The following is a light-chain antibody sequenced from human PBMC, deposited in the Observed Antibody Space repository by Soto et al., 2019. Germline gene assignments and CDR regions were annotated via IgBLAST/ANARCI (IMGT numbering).Light chain of an antibody. V-gene: IGKV4-1*01. J-gene: IGKJ2*01. CDR2: WAS. CDR1: QSVLYSSNNTNY. CDR3: QQYESTPPT. Sequence: DIVMTTSPDSLAVSLGERATINCKSSQSVLYSSNNTNYLAWYQQRPGQPLKLLIYWASTRETGVPDRFSGSGSGTDFTLTITSLQAEDVAVYYCQQYESTPPTFGQGTKLEIK.